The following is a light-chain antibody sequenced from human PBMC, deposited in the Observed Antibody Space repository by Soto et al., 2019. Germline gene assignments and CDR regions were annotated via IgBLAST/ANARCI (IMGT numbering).Light chain of an antibody. CDR3: APWDDSLSGVV. Sequence: QSVLTQPPSASGTPGQRVTISCSGSSSNIGTNTVNWYQQFPGTAPRLLIYGNNQRPSGVPDRFSGSKSGTSASLAISSLQSEDEADYYCAPWDDSLSGVVFGGGTKLTVL. CDR1: SSNIGTNT. J-gene: IGLJ3*02. V-gene: IGLV1-44*01. CDR2: GNN.